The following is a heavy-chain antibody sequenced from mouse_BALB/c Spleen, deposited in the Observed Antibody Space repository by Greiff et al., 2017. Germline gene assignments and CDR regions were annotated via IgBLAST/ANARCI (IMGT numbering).Heavy chain of an antibody. CDR2: ISSGSSTI. V-gene: IGHV5-17*02. J-gene: IGHJ4*01. CDR3: ASNYGGAMDY. Sequence: EVKLMESGGGLVQPGGSRKLSCAASGFTFSSFGMHWVRQAPEKGLEWVAYISSGSSTIYYADTVKGRFTISRDNPKNTLFLQMTSLRSEDTAMYYCASNYGGAMDYWGQGTSVTVSS. D-gene: IGHD1-1*01. CDR1: GFTFSSFG.